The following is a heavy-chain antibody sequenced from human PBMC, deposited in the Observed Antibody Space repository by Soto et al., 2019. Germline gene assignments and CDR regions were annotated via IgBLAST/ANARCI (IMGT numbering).Heavy chain of an antibody. V-gene: IGHV1-8*01. CDR2: MNPDSANT. CDR3: ARAIRNQRISDY. Sequence: QVQLVQSGAEVKQPGASVKVSCRASGYTFTNYDISWVRQATGQGLEWMGWMNPDSANTGYAQKFQGRVTMTRDTAITTAYMELNSLTSEDTAVYYCARAIRNQRISDYWGQGTLVTVSS. CDR1: GYTFTNYD. D-gene: IGHD2-2*01. J-gene: IGHJ4*02.